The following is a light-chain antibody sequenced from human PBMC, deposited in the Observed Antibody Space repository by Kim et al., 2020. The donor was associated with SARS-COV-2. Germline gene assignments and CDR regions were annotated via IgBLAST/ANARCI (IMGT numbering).Light chain of an antibody. J-gene: IGKJ1*01. V-gene: IGKV1-5*03. Sequence: DIQMTQSPSTLSASVGDRVTITCRASQSISNWLDWYQQKPGKAPKLLIYKASSLETGVPSRFSGSGSGTEFTLTISSLQPDDIATYNTQQYKSYSRTFGEGTTVDSK. CDR2: KAS. CDR1: QSISNW. CDR3: QQYKSYSRT.